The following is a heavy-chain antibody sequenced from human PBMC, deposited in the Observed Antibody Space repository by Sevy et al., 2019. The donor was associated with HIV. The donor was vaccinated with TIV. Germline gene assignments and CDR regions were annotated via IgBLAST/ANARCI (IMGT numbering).Heavy chain of an antibody. CDR2: ISSSSSYI. J-gene: IGHJ4*02. D-gene: IGHD2-2*02. Sequence: GGSLRLSCAASGFTFSTYTMNWVRQAPGKGLEWVSSISSSSSYIYYADSGKGRFTISRDNAKNSLYLQMNSLRVEDTAVYYCARAAYYCSTTSCYIDYWGQGTLVTVSS. CDR1: GFTFSTYT. V-gene: IGHV3-21*01. CDR3: ARAAYYCSTTSCYIDY.